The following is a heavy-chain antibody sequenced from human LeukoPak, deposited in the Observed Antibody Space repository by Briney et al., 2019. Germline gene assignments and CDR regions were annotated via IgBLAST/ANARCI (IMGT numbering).Heavy chain of an antibody. V-gene: IGHV3-74*01. Sequence: GGSLRLSCAASGFTFSPYWMHWVRQAPGKGLVWVSHINGDGTTTTYADSVKGRFTISRDNAQNTLYLQMNSLRAEDTAVYYCERVTALRDYWGQGPLVTVSS. CDR1: GFTFSPYW. CDR2: INGDGTTT. CDR3: ERVTALRDY. D-gene: IGHD2-2*02. J-gene: IGHJ4*02.